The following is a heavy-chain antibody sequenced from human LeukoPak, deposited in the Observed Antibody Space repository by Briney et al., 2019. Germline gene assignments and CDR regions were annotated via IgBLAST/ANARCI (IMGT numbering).Heavy chain of an antibody. CDR1: GFSLTTNGVG. V-gene: IGHV2-5*02. Sequence: SSPTLVNPTQTLTLTCTFSGFSLTTNGVGVGWIRQPPGKALEWLALIYWDDVRRYSPSLKSRLTITKDTSKNQVVLTMTNMDPADTATYYCAHRQLLVGATVGAFDVWSQGTMVTVSS. CDR3: AHRQLLVGATVGAFDV. D-gene: IGHD1-26*01. J-gene: IGHJ3*01. CDR2: IYWDDVR.